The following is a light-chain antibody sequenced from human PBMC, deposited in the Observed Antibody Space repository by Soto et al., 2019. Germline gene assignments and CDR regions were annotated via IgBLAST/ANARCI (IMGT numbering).Light chain of an antibody. CDR3: CSYAGSNTFYV. CDR2: DVS. Sequence: QSALTQPRSVSGSRGQSVTISWTGTSSDVGGYSYLSWYQQHPGKGPKLMIYDVSKRPSGVPDRFSGSKSGNTASLTISGLQAEDEADYYCCSYAGSNTFYVFGTGTKVTVL. J-gene: IGLJ1*01. CDR1: SSDVGGYSY. V-gene: IGLV2-11*01.